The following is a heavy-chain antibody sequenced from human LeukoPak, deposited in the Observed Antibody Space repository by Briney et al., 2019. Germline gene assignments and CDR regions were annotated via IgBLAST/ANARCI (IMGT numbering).Heavy chain of an antibody. V-gene: IGHV4-34*01. J-gene: IGHJ4*02. D-gene: IGHD6-13*01. CDR3: ARPIAAAGDPFDY. CDR1: GGSFSGYY. Sequence: PSETLSHTCAVYGGSFSGYYWSWIRQPPGKGLEWIGSIYYSGSTYYNPSLKGRVTISVDTSKNQFSLKLSSVTAADTAVYYCARPIAAAGDPFDYWGQGTLVTVSS. CDR2: IYYSGST.